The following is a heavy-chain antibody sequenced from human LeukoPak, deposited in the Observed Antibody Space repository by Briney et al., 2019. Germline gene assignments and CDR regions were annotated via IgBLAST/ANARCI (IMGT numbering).Heavy chain of an antibody. CDR1: GFTFSTYD. J-gene: IGHJ3*01. D-gene: IGHD3-10*01. CDR2: IWSDGSNK. V-gene: IGHV3-33*01. Sequence: GGSLRLSCIVSGFTFSTYDMHWVRQAPGKGLEWVAVIWSDGSNKYYTDSVKGRFTISRDSPKNTLYLHMNSLRVEDTAVYYCAREGMVRGVPDAFDLWGQGTMVTVSS. CDR3: AREGMVRGVPDAFDL.